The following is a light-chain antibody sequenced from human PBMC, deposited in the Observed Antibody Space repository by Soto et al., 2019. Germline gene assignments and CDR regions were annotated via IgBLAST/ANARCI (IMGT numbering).Light chain of an antibody. Sequence: QSALTQPASVSGSPGQSITISCTGTSSDVGGYNFVSWYQHHPGKAPKLMIFEVSNRPSGVSNRFSGSKSGNTASLTISGLQADDEAAYFCTSYSIGSTPVVFGGGTKLTVL. CDR2: EVS. CDR3: TSYSIGSTPVV. V-gene: IGLV2-14*01. J-gene: IGLJ2*01. CDR1: SSDVGGYNF.